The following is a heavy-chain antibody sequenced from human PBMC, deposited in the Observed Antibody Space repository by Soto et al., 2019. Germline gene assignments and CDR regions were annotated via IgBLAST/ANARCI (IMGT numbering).Heavy chain of an antibody. CDR1: GYIFTIYG. Sequence: ASVKVSCKASGYIFTIYGLHWVRQAPGQRLEWMGWINADTGNTKISQKYQGRDTITRDTSASTAFIELSSLTSEDTAVYYCAREPNYFDYWGQGTLVTVSS. V-gene: IGHV1-3*01. CDR2: INADTGNT. CDR3: AREPNYFDY. J-gene: IGHJ4*02.